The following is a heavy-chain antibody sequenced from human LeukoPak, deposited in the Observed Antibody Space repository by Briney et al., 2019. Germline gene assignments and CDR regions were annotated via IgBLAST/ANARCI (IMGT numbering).Heavy chain of an antibody. CDR1: GDSISSDNSY. Sequence: SETLSLTCTVSGDSISSDNSYWGWIRQPPGKGLEWIGSIFYTGSTNYNPSLKSRVTISVDTSKNQFSLKLSSVTAADTAVYYCARGWRDYVWGSYRHYFDYWGQGTLVTVSS. CDR3: ARGWRDYVWGSYRHYFDY. D-gene: IGHD3-16*02. V-gene: IGHV4-39*07. J-gene: IGHJ4*02. CDR2: IFYTGST.